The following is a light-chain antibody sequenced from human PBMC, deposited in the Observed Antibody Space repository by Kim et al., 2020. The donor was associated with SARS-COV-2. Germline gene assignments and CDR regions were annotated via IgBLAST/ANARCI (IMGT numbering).Light chain of an antibody. V-gene: IGKV3-20*01. CDR1: QSVSSGY. CDR2: GAS. CDR3: QQYGSSRWT. J-gene: IGKJ1*01. Sequence: EIVLTQSPDTLSLSPGERATLSCRASQSVSSGYLAWYQQKPGQAPRLLIYGASSRATGIPDRFSGSGSGADFTLTISRLEPEDFAVYYCQQYGSSRWTFGQGTKVDIK.